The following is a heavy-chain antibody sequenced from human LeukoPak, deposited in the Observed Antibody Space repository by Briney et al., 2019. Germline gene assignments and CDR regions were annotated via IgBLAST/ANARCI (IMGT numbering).Heavy chain of an antibody. CDR3: ARAPGASGGWGGSIYYYYYGRDV. CDR2: INSDGSST. V-gene: IGHV3-74*01. D-gene: IGHD3-16*01. CDR1: GFTFSSYW. Sequence: GGSLRLSCAASGFTFSSYWMHWVRQAPGKGLVWVSRINSDGSSTSYADSVKGRFTISRDNAKNTLYLQMNSLRAEDTVLYYWARAPGASGGWGGSIYYYYYGRDVWGKGTTVTVPS. J-gene: IGHJ6*04.